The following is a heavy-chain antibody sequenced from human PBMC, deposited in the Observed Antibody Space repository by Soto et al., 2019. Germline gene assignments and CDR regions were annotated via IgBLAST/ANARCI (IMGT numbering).Heavy chain of an antibody. CDR3: ARARGNDWYSDY. CDR2: ITHSGTYV. Sequence: GGSLRLSCTASGFTFSEYSMSWVRQAPGKGLEWVSSITHSGTYVYYADSVKGRFTISRDSASNSLFLQMTSLRAEDTAVYHCARARGNDWYSDYWGQGTLVTVSS. CDR1: GFTFSEYS. D-gene: IGHD5-12*01. V-gene: IGHV3-21*01. J-gene: IGHJ4*02.